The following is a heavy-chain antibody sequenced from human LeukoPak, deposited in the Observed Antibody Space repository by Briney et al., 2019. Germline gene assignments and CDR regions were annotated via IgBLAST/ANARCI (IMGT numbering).Heavy chain of an antibody. CDR2: INHSGST. Sequence: PSETLSLTCAVYGGSFSGYYWSWIRQPPGKGLEWIGEINHSGSTNYNPSLKSRVTISVDTSKNQFSLKLSSVTAADTAVYYCARYDSSGLDYFDYWGQGTLVTVSS. J-gene: IGHJ4*02. CDR1: GGSFSGYY. CDR3: ARYDSSGLDYFDY. D-gene: IGHD3-22*01. V-gene: IGHV4-34*01.